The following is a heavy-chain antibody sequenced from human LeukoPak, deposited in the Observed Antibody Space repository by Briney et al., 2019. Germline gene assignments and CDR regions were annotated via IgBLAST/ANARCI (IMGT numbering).Heavy chain of an antibody. Sequence: KPSETLSLTCAVYGGSFSGYYWSWIRQPPGKGLEWIGEINHSGSTNYNPSLKSRVTISVDTSKNQFSLKLSSVTAADTAVYYCARDRGIVGATSRAFDIWGQGTMVTVSS. CDR3: ARDRGIVGATSRAFDI. D-gene: IGHD1-26*01. V-gene: IGHV4-34*01. J-gene: IGHJ3*02. CDR2: INHSGST. CDR1: GGSFSGYY.